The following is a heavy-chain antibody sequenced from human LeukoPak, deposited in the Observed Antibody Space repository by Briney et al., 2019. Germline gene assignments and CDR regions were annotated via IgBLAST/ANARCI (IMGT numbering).Heavy chain of an antibody. D-gene: IGHD3-22*01. J-gene: IGHJ4*02. CDR2: IYYSGST. CDR1: GGSISSYY. CDR3: ARVEYDDSSGFDY. Sequence: SETLSLTCTVSGGSISSYYWSWIRQPPGKGLEWIGYIYYSGSTNYNPSLKSRATISVDTSKNQFSLKLSSVTAADTAVYYCARVEYDDSSGFDYWGQGTLVTVSS. V-gene: IGHV4-59*01.